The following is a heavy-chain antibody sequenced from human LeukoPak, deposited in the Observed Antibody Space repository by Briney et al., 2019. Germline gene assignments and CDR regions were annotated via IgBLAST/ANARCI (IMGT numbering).Heavy chain of an antibody. J-gene: IGHJ4*02. CDR2: IYWNDDK. Sequence: SGPTLVNPTQTLTLTCTFSGFSHSTSGVGVGWIRQPPGKALEWLALIYWNDDKRYSPSLKSRLTITKDTSKNQVVLTMTNMDPVDTATYYCAHKPPYYYGSGSYIPLFDYWGQGTLVTVSS. D-gene: IGHD3-10*01. CDR3: AHKPPYYYGSGSYIPLFDY. V-gene: IGHV2-5*01. CDR1: GFSHSTSGVG.